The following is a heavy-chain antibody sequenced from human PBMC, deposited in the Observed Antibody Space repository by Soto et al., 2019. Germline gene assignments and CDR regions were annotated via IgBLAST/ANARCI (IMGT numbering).Heavy chain of an antibody. CDR1: GFTFSSYA. J-gene: IGHJ3*01. D-gene: IGHD4-17*01. V-gene: IGHV3-23*01. Sequence: PGGSLRLSCVAPGFTFSSYAMSWVRQVPGKGLEWVSTISDAAGSAYYVDSVKGRFTISRDNSKKTLYLQMNSLRAEDSAVYYCARPYGGKIGDAPDLWGPGTMVTVS. CDR3: ARPYGGKIGDAPDL. CDR2: ISDAAGSA.